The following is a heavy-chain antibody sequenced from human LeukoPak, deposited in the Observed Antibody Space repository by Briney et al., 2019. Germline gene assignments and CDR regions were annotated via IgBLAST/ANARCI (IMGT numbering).Heavy chain of an antibody. CDR1: GXSFSAYY. D-gene: IGHD6-13*01. CDR2: INHSGST. Sequence: SETLSLTCAVYGXSFSAYYWSWIRQPPGKGLEWIGEINHSGSTNYNPSLKSRVTISIDTSKTQFSLEMSSVTAADTAVYYCARGRGARSSRWYNWFDPWGQGTLVTVSS. CDR3: ARGRGARSSRWYNWFDP. V-gene: IGHV4-34*01. J-gene: IGHJ5*02.